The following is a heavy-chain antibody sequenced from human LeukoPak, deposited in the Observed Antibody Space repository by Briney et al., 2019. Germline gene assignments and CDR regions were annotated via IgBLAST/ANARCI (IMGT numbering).Heavy chain of an antibody. V-gene: IGHV3-23*01. Sequence: LTGGSLRLSCAASGFTFSSYAMNWVRQAPGKGLEWVSVISGSGSYAYYADSVKGRFTISRDNAKNSLYLQMNSLRAEDTAVYYCARDLSFYYDFWSGYDWGQGTLVTVSS. J-gene: IGHJ4*02. CDR1: GFTFSSYA. D-gene: IGHD3-3*01. CDR3: ARDLSFYYDFWSGYD. CDR2: ISGSGSYA.